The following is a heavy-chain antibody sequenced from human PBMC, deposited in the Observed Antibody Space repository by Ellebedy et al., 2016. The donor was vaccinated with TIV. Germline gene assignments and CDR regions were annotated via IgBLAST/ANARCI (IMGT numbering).Heavy chain of an antibody. J-gene: IGHJ4*02. D-gene: IGHD2-21*01. V-gene: IGHV3-74*01. CDR1: GFTFSNNA. CDR3: ASGMVVLMAGTSDY. Sequence: GGSLRLSXAASGFTFSNNAMHWVRQVPGKGLVWVSRIDSDGTRTDYADSVKGRFTISRDNAKSTLYLQMNSLRAEDSALYYCASGMVVLMAGTSDYWGQGTLVTVSS. CDR2: IDSDGTRT.